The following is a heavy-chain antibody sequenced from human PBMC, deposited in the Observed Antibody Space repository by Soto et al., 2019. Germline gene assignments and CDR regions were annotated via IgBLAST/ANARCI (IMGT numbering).Heavy chain of an antibody. CDR1: GCNFSSYE. D-gene: IGHD3-22*01. Sequence: GGSLSLSCAVSGCNFSSYEMNWVRHAPGKGLEWISYISSSGDRIYYADSVKGRFTISRDNPKISLYLQMNSLRAEDTAVYYCARGVYDSHGYSYPWGQGTLVTVSS. J-gene: IGHJ5*02. V-gene: IGHV3-48*03. CDR3: ARGVYDSHGYSYP. CDR2: ISSSGDRI.